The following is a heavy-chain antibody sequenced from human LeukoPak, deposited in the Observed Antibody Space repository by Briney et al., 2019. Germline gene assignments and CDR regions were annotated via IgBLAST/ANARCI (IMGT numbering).Heavy chain of an antibody. CDR1: GGSISSYY. CDR3: ARGLTGGPLDY. J-gene: IGHJ4*02. CDR2: IHYSGST. V-gene: IGHV4-59*01. D-gene: IGHD1-26*01. Sequence: SETLSLTCTVSGGSISSYYWSWIRQPPGKGLEWIGYIHYSGSTNYNPSLKSRVTISVDTSKNQFSLKLSSVTAADTAVYYCARGLTGGPLDYWGQGTLVTVSS.